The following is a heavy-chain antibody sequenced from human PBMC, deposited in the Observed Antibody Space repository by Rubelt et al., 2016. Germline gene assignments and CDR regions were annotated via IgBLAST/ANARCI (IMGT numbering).Heavy chain of an antibody. J-gene: IGHJ4*02. Sequence: QVELVESGGGVVQPGRSLRLSCAASGFTFSTYGMHWVRQAPGKGLEWVAAIWSDGTNKYYADSVKGRFTISRDNSKNTRYLQLKSRGVEDRAVYYCARMYSHSAGAGSDYWGQGTLVTVSS. CDR1: GFTFSTYG. CDR2: IWSDGTNK. V-gene: IGHV3-33*01. D-gene: IGHD6-13*01. CDR3: ARMYSHSAGAGSDY.